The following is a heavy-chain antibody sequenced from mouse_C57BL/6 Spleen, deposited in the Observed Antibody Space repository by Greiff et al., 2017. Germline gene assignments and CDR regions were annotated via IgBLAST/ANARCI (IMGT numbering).Heavy chain of an antibody. V-gene: IGHV1-39*01. CDR1: GYTFTDYY. CDR3: ASTGGYVEVDY. CDR2: INPNYGTT. Sequence: EVQLQQSGPELVKPGASVKISCKASGYTFTDYYMNWVKQSHGKSLEWIGVINPNYGTTSYNQKFKGKATLTVDQSSSTAYMPLIRLTSEDSAVYYCASTGGYVEVDYWGQGTSVTVSS. D-gene: IGHD1-1*02. J-gene: IGHJ4*01.